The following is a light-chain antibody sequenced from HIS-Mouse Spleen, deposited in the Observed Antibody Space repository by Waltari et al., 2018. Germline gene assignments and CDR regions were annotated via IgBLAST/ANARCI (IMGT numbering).Light chain of an antibody. CDR1: SSDVGGYNY. Sequence: QSALTQPPSASGSPGQSVTISCTGTSSDVGGYNYVSWYPQHPGKAPKLMIYAVSKRPSGVPDRFSGSKSGNTASLTVSGLQAEDEADYYCSSYAGSNNVVFGGGTKLTVL. CDR2: AVS. J-gene: IGLJ2*01. CDR3: SSYAGSNNVV. V-gene: IGLV2-8*01.